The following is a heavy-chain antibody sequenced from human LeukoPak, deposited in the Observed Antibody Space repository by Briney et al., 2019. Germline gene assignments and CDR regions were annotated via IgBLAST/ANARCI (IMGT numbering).Heavy chain of an antibody. D-gene: IGHD2-2*01. J-gene: IGHJ6*04. Sequence: GGSLRLSCAASGFTFSNAWMSWVRQAPGKGLEWVGRIKSKTDGGTTDYAAPVKGRFTISRDDSKNTLYLQMNSLKTEDTAEYYCTTEPVGDYYYGMDVWGKGTTVTVSS. CDR2: IKSKTDGGTT. V-gene: IGHV3-15*01. CDR1: GFTFSNAW. CDR3: TTEPVGDYYYGMDV.